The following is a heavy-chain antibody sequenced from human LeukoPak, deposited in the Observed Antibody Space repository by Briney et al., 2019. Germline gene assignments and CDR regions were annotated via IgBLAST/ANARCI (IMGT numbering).Heavy chain of an antibody. Sequence: GSSVKVSCKASRGTFSSYTISWVRQAPGQGLEWMGRIIPILGIANYAQKFQGRVTITADKSTSTAYMELSSLRSEDTAVYCCARDSVLVPAATFDYWGQGTLVTVSS. J-gene: IGHJ4*02. V-gene: IGHV1-69*04. D-gene: IGHD2-2*01. CDR3: ARDSVLVPAATFDY. CDR1: RGTFSSYT. CDR2: IIPILGIA.